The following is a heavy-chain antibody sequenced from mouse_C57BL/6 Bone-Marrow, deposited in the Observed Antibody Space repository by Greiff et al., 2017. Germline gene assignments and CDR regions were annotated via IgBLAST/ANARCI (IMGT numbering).Heavy chain of an antibody. CDR2: IHPHSGST. V-gene: IGHV1-64*01. D-gene: IGHD1-1*01. Sequence: QVQLQQPGAELVKPGASVTLSCKASGYTFTSYWMHWVKQRPGQGLEWIGMIHPHSGSTNYNEKFKSKATLTVDKSSSTAYMQLSSLTSEDSAVYYGARFHYYGSSYLFDYWGQGTTLTVSS. J-gene: IGHJ2*01. CDR1: GYTFTSYW. CDR3: ARFHYYGSSYLFDY.